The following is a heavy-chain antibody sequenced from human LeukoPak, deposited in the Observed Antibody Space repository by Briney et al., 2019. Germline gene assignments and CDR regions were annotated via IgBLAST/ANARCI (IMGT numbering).Heavy chain of an antibody. CDR1: GGSFSGYY. CDR3: ARDSPKRYSGSYFDY. CDR2: INHSGST. J-gene: IGHJ4*02. V-gene: IGHV4-34*01. D-gene: IGHD1-26*01. Sequence: TSETLSLTCAVYGGSFSGYYWSWIRQPPGKGLEWIGEINHSGSTNYNPSLKSRVTISVDTSKNQFSLKLSSVTAADTAIYYCARDSPKRYSGSYFDYWGQGTLVTVSS.